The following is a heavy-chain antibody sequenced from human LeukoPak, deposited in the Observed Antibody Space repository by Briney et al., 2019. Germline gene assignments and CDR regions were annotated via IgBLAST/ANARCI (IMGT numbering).Heavy chain of an antibody. CDR3: AELGITMIGGV. V-gene: IGHV3-7*01. Sequence: GGSLRLSCAASGLTFSTYGMSWVRQAPGKGLEWVANIKEDGSEQYSVDSVKGRFTISRDNAKNSLYLQMNSLRAEDTAVYYCAELGITMIGGVWGKGTTVTISS. D-gene: IGHD3-10*02. CDR2: IKEDGSEQ. J-gene: IGHJ6*04. CDR1: GLTFSTYG.